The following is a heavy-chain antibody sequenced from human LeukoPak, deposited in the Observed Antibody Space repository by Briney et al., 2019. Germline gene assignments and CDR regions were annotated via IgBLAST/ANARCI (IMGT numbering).Heavy chain of an antibody. J-gene: IGHJ4*02. Sequence: ASVKISCKASGYTFTGYYMHWVRQAPGQGLEWMGWINPNSGGTNYAQKFQGWVTMTRDTSISTAYMELSSLRSEDTAVYYCARATPTGLWFGDKWGQGTLVTVSS. D-gene: IGHD3-10*01. CDR3: ARATPTGLWFGDK. CDR1: GYTFTGYY. CDR2: INPNSGGT. V-gene: IGHV1-2*04.